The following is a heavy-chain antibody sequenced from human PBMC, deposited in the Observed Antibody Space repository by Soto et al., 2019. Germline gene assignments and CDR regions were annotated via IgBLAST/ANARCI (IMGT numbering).Heavy chain of an antibody. CDR3: AREAAATLWCFDL. V-gene: IGHV3-48*02. CDR1: GFTFSIYS. D-gene: IGHD2-15*01. CDR2: ISTSSSI. Sequence: PGGSLRLSCAASGFTFSIYSMNWVRQAPGKGLEWVSYISTSSSIYYADSVKGRFTISRDNAKNSLYLQVNSLTDEDTAVYYCAREAAATLWCFDLWARGTAITVAS. J-gene: IGHJ2*01.